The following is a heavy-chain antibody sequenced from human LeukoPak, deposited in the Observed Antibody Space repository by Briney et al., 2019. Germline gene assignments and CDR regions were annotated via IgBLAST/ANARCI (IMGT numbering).Heavy chain of an antibody. CDR1: GYTFTSYY. CDR3: ARAAVGYCSSTSYEFDY. Sequence: ASVKVSCKASGYTFTSYYIHWVRQAPGQGLEWMVIINPSGGSTSYAQKSQGRVTMTRDMSTRTVYMELSSLRSEDTAVYYCARAAVGYCSSTSYEFDYWGQGTLVTVSS. J-gene: IGHJ4*02. V-gene: IGHV1-46*01. D-gene: IGHD2-2*01. CDR2: INPSGGST.